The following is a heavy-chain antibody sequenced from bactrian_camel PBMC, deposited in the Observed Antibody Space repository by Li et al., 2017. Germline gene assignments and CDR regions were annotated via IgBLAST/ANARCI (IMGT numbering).Heavy chain of an antibody. J-gene: IGHJ4*01. Sequence: DVQLVESGGGLVQTGGSLKLSCVTSGYDYSSGCMGWFRRAPGKGLEWVSSINSGGGRTYYADSVKGRFTVSRVPAKNTVHLHMNNLEPEDTGMYYCAAGPERLMRTMVAGLFGGSEFASIAYWGQGTQVTVS. CDR3: AAGPERLMRTMVAGLFGGSEFASIAY. CDR2: INSGGGRT. D-gene: IGHD6*01. V-gene: IGHV3S40*01. CDR1: GYDYSSGC.